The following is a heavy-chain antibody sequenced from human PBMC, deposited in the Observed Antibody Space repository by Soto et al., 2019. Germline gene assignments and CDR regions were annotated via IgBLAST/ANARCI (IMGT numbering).Heavy chain of an antibody. Sequence: QVQLVQSGAEVKKPGSSVKVSCKASGGTFSSYTISWVRQAPGQGLEWMGRIIPILGIANYAQKFQGRVTITEDKSTSTAYMELSSLRSEDTAVYYCARERGNYYGSGSYSANYYYYGMDVWGQGTTVTVSS. D-gene: IGHD3-10*01. V-gene: IGHV1-69*08. CDR2: IIPILGIA. J-gene: IGHJ6*02. CDR1: GGTFSSYT. CDR3: ARERGNYYGSGSYSANYYYYGMDV.